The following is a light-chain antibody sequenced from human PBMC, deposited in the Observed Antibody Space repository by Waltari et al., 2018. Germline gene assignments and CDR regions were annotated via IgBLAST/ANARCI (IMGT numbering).Light chain of an antibody. V-gene: IGKV3-20*01. J-gene: IGKJ1*01. Sequence: EIVLTQSLGTLSLSPGARATLSCRASQSIGRYLVWYQQKPGQPPRLLTYAASSRATGNPDRFSGSGSGTDLSLTISRLEPEDFAVYYCQNHERLPATFGQGTTVEIK. CDR1: QSIGRY. CDR2: AAS. CDR3: QNHERLPAT.